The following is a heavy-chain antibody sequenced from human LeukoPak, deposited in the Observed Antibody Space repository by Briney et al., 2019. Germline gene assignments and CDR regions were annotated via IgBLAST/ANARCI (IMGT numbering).Heavy chain of an antibody. J-gene: IGHJ4*02. CDR3: ASGSYYDFFGSGFDY. CDR1: GFTFSSYA. Sequence: GGSLRLSCAASGFTFSSYAMHWVRQAPGKGLEWVAVISYDGSNKYYADSVKGRFTISRDNSKNTLYLQMNSLRAEDTAVYYCASGSYYDFFGSGFDYWGQGTLVTVAS. V-gene: IGHV3-30-3*01. CDR2: ISYDGSNK. D-gene: IGHD3-3*01.